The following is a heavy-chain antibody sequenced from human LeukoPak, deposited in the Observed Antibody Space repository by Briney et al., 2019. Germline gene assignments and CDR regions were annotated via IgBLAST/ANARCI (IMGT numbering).Heavy chain of an antibody. CDR3: ASAFWGNFEDY. Sequence: PGGSLRLSCAASGFTFSSYEMNWVRQAPGKGLEWVSSISSSSSYIYYADSVKGRFTISRDNAKNSLYLQMNSLRAEDTAVYYCASAFWGNFEDYWGQGTLVTVSS. J-gene: IGHJ4*02. V-gene: IGHV3-21*01. CDR2: ISSSSSYI. D-gene: IGHD3-16*01. CDR1: GFTFSSYE.